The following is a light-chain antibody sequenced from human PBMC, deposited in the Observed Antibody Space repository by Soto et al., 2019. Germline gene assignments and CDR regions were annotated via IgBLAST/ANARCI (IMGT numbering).Light chain of an antibody. CDR3: QQYNSYSRT. CDR2: KAS. V-gene: IGKV1-5*03. Sequence: DIQMTQSPSTLSASVGDRVTITCRASQSISSWLAWYQQKPGKAPKLLIYKASSLESGFPSRFSGSGSVTEFTLTISSLQPDDFATYYCQQYNSYSRTFGQGTKVDIK. CDR1: QSISSW. J-gene: IGKJ1*01.